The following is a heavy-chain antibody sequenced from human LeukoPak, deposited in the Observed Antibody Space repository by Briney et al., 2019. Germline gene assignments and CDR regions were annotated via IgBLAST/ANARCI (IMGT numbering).Heavy chain of an antibody. CDR2: IYYSGST. D-gene: IGHD5-12*01. Sequence: PSETLSLTCTVSGGSISSYYWSWIRQPPGKGLEWIGYIYYSGSTNYNPSLKSRVTISVDTSKNQFSLKLSSVTAADTAVYYCARGYSGYDSGNYYYYMDVWGKGTTVTISS. V-gene: IGHV4-59*01. CDR1: GGSISSYY. CDR3: ARGYSGYDSGNYYYYMDV. J-gene: IGHJ6*03.